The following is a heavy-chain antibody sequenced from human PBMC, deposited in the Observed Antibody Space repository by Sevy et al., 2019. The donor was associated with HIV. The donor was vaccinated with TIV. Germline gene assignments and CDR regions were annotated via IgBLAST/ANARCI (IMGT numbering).Heavy chain of an antibody. J-gene: IGHJ4*02. CDR3: ARAYCSGGRSYSLAY. V-gene: IGHV1-18*01. CDR2: ISAHNGDT. Sequence: ASVKVSCKASGYTFTSYRIYWVRQAPGQGLESMGWISAHNGDTNYAQKFQGRVTMITDTSTTSAYMDLRSLRSDDTALYYCARAYCSGGRSYSLAYWGQGTLVTVSS. D-gene: IGHD2-15*01. CDR1: GYTFTSYR.